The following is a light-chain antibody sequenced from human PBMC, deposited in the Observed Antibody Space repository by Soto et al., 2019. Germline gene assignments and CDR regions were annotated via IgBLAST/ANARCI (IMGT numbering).Light chain of an antibody. CDR1: QGISSA. CDR3: QKLKSYPFT. Sequence: AIQLTQSPSSLSASVGDTVSITCRASQGISSALAWYQHKPGKAPKILIYDASSLQSGVPSRFSGSESGTECTLTISSLQPEDFATYYCQKLKSYPFTFGQGTRLEIK. CDR2: DAS. V-gene: IGKV1-13*02. J-gene: IGKJ5*01.